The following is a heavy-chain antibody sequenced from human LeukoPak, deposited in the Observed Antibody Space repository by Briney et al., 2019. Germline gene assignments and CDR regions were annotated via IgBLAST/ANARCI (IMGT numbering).Heavy chain of an antibody. Sequence: GASVKVSCKASGYTFTSYDINWVRQAPGQGLEWMGIINPSGGSTSYAQKFQGRVTMTRDTSTSTVYMELSSLRSEDTAVYYCARVVSGWYDYWGQGTLVTVSS. J-gene: IGHJ4*02. CDR2: INPSGGST. CDR3: ARVVSGWYDY. D-gene: IGHD6-19*01. V-gene: IGHV1-46*01. CDR1: GYTFTSYD.